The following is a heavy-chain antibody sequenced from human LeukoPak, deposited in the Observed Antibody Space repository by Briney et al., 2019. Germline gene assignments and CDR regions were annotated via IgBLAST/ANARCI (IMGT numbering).Heavy chain of an antibody. D-gene: IGHD2-8*02. CDR1: TSR. Sequence: ASVKVSCKATSRISWVRQAPGQGLEWMGIINPSGGSTSYAQKFQGRVTMTRDTSTSTVYMELSSLRSEDTAVYYCARDDLIQSPTGYYYGMDVWGQGTTVTVSS. V-gene: IGHV1-46*01. CDR2: INPSGGST. J-gene: IGHJ6*02. CDR3: ARDDLIQSPTGYYYGMDV.